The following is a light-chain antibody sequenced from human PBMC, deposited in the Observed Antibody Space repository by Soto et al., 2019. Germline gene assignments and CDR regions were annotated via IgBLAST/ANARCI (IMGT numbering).Light chain of an antibody. CDR1: QSVSSSY. CDR3: QQYGSSPPIT. Sequence: EIVLTQSPGTLSLSPGERATLSCRASQSVSSSYLAWYQHKPGQAPRLLIYGASGRATGIPDRFSGSGSGTHFTLTISGLDPEDFAVYYCQQYGSSPPITFGPGTKVDIK. CDR2: GAS. J-gene: IGKJ3*01. V-gene: IGKV3-20*01.